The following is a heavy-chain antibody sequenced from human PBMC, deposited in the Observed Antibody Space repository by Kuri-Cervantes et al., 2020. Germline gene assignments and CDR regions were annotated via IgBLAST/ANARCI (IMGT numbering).Heavy chain of an antibody. D-gene: IGHD2-15*01. CDR2: INQDESEK. J-gene: IGHJ4*02. CDR3: VRSIGVDS. V-gene: IGHV3-7*01. Sequence: GGSLRLSCAVSGYSISRGYYWGWIRQPPGKGLEWVANINQDESEKYYVGSVKGRFTISRDNAKNSLYLQMNSLRADVTTIYYCVRSIGVDSWGQGTLVTVSS. CDR1: GYSISRGYY.